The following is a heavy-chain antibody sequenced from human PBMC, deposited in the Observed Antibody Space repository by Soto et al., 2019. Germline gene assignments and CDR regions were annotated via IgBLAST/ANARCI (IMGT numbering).Heavy chain of an antibody. V-gene: IGHV3-23*01. D-gene: IGHD6-19*01. CDR2: ISGSGGST. CDR1: GLTFSSYA. Sequence: GGSLRLSCAASGLTFSSYAMSWVRQAPGKGLEWVSAISGSGGSTYYADSVKGRFTISRDNSKNTLYLQMNSLRAEDTAVYYCAHGVADYYYYYGMDVWGQGTTVTVSS. J-gene: IGHJ6*02. CDR3: AHGVADYYYYYGMDV.